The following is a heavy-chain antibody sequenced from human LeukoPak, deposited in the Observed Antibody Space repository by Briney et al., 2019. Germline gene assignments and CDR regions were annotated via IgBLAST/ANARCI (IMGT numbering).Heavy chain of an antibody. CDR2: IIPIFGTA. J-gene: IGHJ5*02. CDR1: GGTFSSYA. V-gene: IGHV1-69*13. Sequence: SAVKVSCKASGGTFSSYAISWVRQAPGQGLEWMGGIIPIFGTASYAQKFQGRVTITADESTSTAYMELSSLRSEDTAVYYCARGGHYYDSSGPPFDPWGQGTLVTVSS. CDR3: ARGGHYYDSSGPPFDP. D-gene: IGHD3-22*01.